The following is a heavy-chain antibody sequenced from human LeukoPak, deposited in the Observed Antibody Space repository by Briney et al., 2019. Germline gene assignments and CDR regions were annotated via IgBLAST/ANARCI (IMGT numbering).Heavy chain of an antibody. CDR3: AGEAEYSSSSGLGYMDV. Sequence: PLETLSLTCTVSGGSISSYYWSWIRQPPGKGLEWIGYIYYSGSTNYNPSLKSRVTISVDTSKNQFSLKLSSVTAADTAVYYCAGEAEYSSSSGLGYMDVWGKGTTVTVSS. V-gene: IGHV4-59*01. D-gene: IGHD6-6*01. J-gene: IGHJ6*03. CDR2: IYYSGST. CDR1: GGSISSYY.